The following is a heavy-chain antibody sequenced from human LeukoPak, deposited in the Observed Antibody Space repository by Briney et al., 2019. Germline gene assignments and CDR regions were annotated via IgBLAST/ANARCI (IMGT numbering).Heavy chain of an antibody. V-gene: IGHV1-69*13. CDR2: IIPIFGTA. Sequence: ASVKVSCTASGGTFSSYAISWVRQAPGQGLEWMGGIIPIFGTANYAQKFQGRVTITADESTSTAYMELSSLRSEDTAVYYCARDIPRNRWFDPWGQGTLVTVSS. J-gene: IGHJ5*02. D-gene: IGHD3-16*02. CDR3: ARDIPRNRWFDP. CDR1: GGTFSSYA.